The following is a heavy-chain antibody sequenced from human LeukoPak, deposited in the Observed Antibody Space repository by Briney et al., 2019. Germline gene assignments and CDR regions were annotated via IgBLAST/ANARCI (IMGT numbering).Heavy chain of an antibody. CDR2: IRYDGSNK. CDR1: GFTFSSYG. V-gene: IGHV3-30*02. Sequence: PGGSLRLSCAASGFTFSSYGMHWVRQAPGKGLEWVAFIRYDGSNKYYAESVKGRFTISRDNSKNTLYLQMNSLRAEDTAVYYCAKPVVVPAATWYYFDYWGQGTLVTVSS. CDR3: AKPVVVPAATWYYFDY. J-gene: IGHJ4*02. D-gene: IGHD2-2*01.